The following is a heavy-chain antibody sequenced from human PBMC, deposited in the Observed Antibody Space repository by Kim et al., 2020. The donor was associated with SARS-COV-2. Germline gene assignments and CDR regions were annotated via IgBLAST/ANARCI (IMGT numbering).Heavy chain of an antibody. Sequence: QTLQDRVTMTTDTSTSTAYMELRSLRSDDTAVYYCARISIVGATTNYFDYWGQGTLVTVSS. J-gene: IGHJ4*02. V-gene: IGHV1-18*01. CDR3: ARISIVGATTNYFDY. D-gene: IGHD1-26*01.